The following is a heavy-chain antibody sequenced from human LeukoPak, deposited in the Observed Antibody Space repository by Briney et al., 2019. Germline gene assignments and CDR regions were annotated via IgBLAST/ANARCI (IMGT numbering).Heavy chain of an antibody. Sequence: GGSLRHSCAASGFTFSTYWMHWVRQAPGKGLVWVSRINSDGSSTRYADSVKGRFTISRDNAKNTLYLQMNSLRAEDTAVYYCAREDLYPGVDYWGEGTLVTVSS. CDR1: GFTFSTYW. CDR3: AREDLYPGVDY. V-gene: IGHV3-74*01. J-gene: IGHJ4*02. D-gene: IGHD3-10*01. CDR2: INSDGSST.